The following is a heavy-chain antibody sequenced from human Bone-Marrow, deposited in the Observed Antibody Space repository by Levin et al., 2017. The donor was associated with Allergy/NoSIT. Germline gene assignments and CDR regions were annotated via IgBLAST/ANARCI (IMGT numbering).Heavy chain of an antibody. CDR2: IYHSGST. J-gene: IGHJ6*03. CDR1: GYSISSGYY. CDR3: ARDGEDIVVVPAAMHNYYDYYYMDV. Sequence: SETLSLTCAVSGYSISSGYYWGWIRQPPGKGLEWIGSIYHSGSTYYNPSLKSRVTISVDTSKNQFSLKLSSVTAADTAVYYCARDGEDIVVVPAAMHNYYDYYYMDVWGKGTTVTVSS. V-gene: IGHV4-38-2*02. D-gene: IGHD2-2*01.